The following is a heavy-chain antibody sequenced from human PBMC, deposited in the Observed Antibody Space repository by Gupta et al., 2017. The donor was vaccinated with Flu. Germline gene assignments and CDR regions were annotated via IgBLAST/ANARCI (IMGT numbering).Heavy chain of an antibody. V-gene: IGHV4-39*01. CDR2: IYYSGST. CDR3: ARHVPRDYYGSGILSGYFDY. CDR1: GGSISSSSYY. D-gene: IGHD3-10*01. Sequence: QLQLQESGPGLVKPSETLSLTCTVSGGSISSSSYYWGWIRQPPGKGLEWIGSIYYSGSTYYNPSLKSRVTISVDTSKNQFSLKLSSVTAADTAVYYCARHVPRDYYGSGILSGYFDYWGQGTLVTVSS. J-gene: IGHJ4*02.